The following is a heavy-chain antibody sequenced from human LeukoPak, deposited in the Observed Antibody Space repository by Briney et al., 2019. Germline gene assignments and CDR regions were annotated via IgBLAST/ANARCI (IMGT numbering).Heavy chain of an antibody. V-gene: IGHV4-59*01. J-gene: IGHJ4*02. Sequence: SETLSLACTISGGSISSYFWNWIRQPPGKGLEWIGYINYSGSTNYNPTLDSRVIISVYTSKNQFSLKLRSVTPADTAVYYCARDRAGGLRFVEWLSAFDYWGQGTLVTVSS. CDR3: ARDRAGGLRFVEWLSAFDY. CDR2: INYSGST. D-gene: IGHD3-3*01. CDR1: GGSISSYF.